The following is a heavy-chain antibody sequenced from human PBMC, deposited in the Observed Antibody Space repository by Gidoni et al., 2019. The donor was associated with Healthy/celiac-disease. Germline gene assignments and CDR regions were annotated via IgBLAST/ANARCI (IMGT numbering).Heavy chain of an antibody. CDR3: ARVKGSGSYYFDY. J-gene: IGHJ4*02. Sequence: QVQLQQWGAGLLKPSETLSLTCAVYGGSFSGYYWSWIRQPPGKGLEWIGEINHSGSTNYNPSLKSRVTISVDTSKNQFSLKLSSVTAADTAVYYCARVKGSGSYYFDYWGQGTLVTVSS. CDR2: INHSGST. CDR1: GGSFSGYY. D-gene: IGHD3-22*01. V-gene: IGHV4-34*01.